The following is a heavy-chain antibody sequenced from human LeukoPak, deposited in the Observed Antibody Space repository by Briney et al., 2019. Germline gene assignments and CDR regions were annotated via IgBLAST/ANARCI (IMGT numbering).Heavy chain of an antibody. D-gene: IGHD1-26*01. CDR2: ISGSGIIK. Sequence: PGGSLRLSCAASGFSFSTYAMTWVRQAPGKGLEWVSAISGSGIIKYYADSVKGRFTISRDNSKNTPYLQMSSLRAEDTAVYYCAKDDSGSYRFYYYMDVWGKGTTVTVSS. CDR1: GFSFSTYA. V-gene: IGHV3-23*01. J-gene: IGHJ6*03. CDR3: AKDDSGSYRFYYYMDV.